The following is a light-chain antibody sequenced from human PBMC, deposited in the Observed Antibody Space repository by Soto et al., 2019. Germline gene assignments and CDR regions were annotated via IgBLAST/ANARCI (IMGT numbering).Light chain of an antibody. CDR1: QPINNY. V-gene: IGKV1-39*01. CDR2: AAS. Sequence: DIQMTQSPSSLSASVGDRVTVTCRASQPINNYLSWYQQKPGKAPKLLIYAASSLQSGVPSRFSGSGSGTDFTLTISSLPPEDFSTYYCQQGYGTPYTFGQGTKLEIK. J-gene: IGKJ2*01. CDR3: QQGYGTPYT.